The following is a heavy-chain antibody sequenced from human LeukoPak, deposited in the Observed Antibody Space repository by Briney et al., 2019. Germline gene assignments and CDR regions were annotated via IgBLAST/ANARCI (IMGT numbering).Heavy chain of an antibody. V-gene: IGHV3-48*01. D-gene: IGHD4-17*01. CDR3: ARDQPFAVTSLYYFDS. CDR2: ISSRSSTI. Sequence: GGSLRLSCAASGFTFSSYSMNWVRQAPGKGLEWVSYISSRSSTIYYADSVKGRFTISRDNAKNSLFLQMDSLRAEDTAVYYCARDQPFAVTSLYYFDSWGQGTLVTVSS. J-gene: IGHJ4*02. CDR1: GFTFSSYS.